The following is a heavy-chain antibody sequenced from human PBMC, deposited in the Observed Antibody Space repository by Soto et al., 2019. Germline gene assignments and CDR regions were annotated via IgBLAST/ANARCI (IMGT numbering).Heavy chain of an antibody. Sequence: EVQLEETGGGLVQPGGSLRLSCAASGFTVNSNHMSWVRQAPGKGLEWVSLIYSAGRTHYADSLKGRFTVSRANSENRLFLQMNNLEVGDTAVYYCARDYLGSGWPRIGFEVWGLGTMVTVSS. V-gene: IGHV3-53*02. CDR2: IYSAGRT. CDR3: ARDYLGSGWPRIGFEV. CDR1: GFTVNSNH. D-gene: IGHD6-25*01. J-gene: IGHJ3*01.